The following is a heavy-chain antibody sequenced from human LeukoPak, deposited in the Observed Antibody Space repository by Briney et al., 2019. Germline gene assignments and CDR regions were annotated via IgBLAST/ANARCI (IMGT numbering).Heavy chain of an antibody. D-gene: IGHD1-1*01. Sequence: SETLSLTCEVSSGYINSSNWWSWVRQSPGKNLEWIGQIFHTGSAYYSPSFKSRVTISVDKSKNQFSLRLMSVTAADTAVYYCVRDRNSNLRLGFWGPGILVIVSS. CDR2: IFHTGSA. V-gene: IGHV4-4*02. CDR1: SGYINSSNW. CDR3: VRDRNSNLRLGF. J-gene: IGHJ4*02.